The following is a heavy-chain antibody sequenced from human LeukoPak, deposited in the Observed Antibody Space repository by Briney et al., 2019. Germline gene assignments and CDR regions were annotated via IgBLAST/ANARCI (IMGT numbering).Heavy chain of an antibody. Sequence: ASVKVSCKASGYTFTSYDINWVRQATGQGLEWMGWISAYNGNTNYAQKLQGRVTMTTDTSTSTAYMELRSLRSDDTAVYYCARYDFWSGYYEYYFDYWGQGTLVTVSS. CDR1: GYTFTSYD. CDR2: ISAYNGNT. D-gene: IGHD3-3*01. J-gene: IGHJ4*02. CDR3: ARYDFWSGYYEYYFDY. V-gene: IGHV1-18*01.